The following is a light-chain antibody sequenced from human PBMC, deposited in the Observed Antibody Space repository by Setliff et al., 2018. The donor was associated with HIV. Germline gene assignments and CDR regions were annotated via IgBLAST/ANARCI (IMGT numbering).Light chain of an antibody. J-gene: IGLJ1*01. V-gene: IGLV2-14*01. CDR2: DVS. CDR1: SSDIGAYNY. Sequence: QSVLAQPASVSGSPGQSITISCTGTSSDIGAYNYASWYQQHPGKAPKLMIYDVSSRPSGVSNRFSGSKSGNTASLTISGLQAEDEADYYCSSYTSSGTLVFGTGTKVTVL. CDR3: SSYTSSGTLV.